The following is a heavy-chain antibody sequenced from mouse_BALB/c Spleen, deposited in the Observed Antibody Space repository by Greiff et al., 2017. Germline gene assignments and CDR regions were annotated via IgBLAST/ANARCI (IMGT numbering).Heavy chain of an antibody. CDR3: ARDDGYCMNY. D-gene: IGHD2-3*01. CDR1: GFSLTSYG. J-gene: IGHJ4*01. CDR2: IWAGGST. Sequence: QVQLQQSGPGLVAPSQSLSITCKVSGFSLTSYGVHWVRQPPGKGLEWLGVIWAGGSTNYNSALMSRLSISKDNSKSQVFLKMNSLQTDDTAMYYCARDDGYCMNYWGQGTSVTVSS. V-gene: IGHV2-9*02.